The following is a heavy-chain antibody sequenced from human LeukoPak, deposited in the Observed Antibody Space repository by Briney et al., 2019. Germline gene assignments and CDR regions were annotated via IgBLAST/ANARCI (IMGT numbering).Heavy chain of an antibody. Sequence: GGSLRLSCAASGFTLRTYWMSWVRRAPGKGLEWVANTKQDGSQTAYVDSVKGRFTISRDNAKDSLYLQMNSLRAEDTAVYYCASDVVGGTTNYWGQGTLVTVSS. V-gene: IGHV3-7*01. CDR1: GFTLRTYW. J-gene: IGHJ4*02. D-gene: IGHD1-26*01. CDR3: ASDVVGGTTNY. CDR2: TKQDGSQT.